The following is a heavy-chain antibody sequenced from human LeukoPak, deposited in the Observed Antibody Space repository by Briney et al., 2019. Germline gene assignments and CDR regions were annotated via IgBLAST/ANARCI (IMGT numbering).Heavy chain of an antibody. CDR1: GGSITNYY. Sequence: SETLSLTCTVSGGSITNYYWSWIRQPAGKGLEWIGRIYSSGSTNYNPSLKSRVTMSVDTSKNQISLKLTSVTAADTAVYYCARVQYTYGSGYFFDYWGQGILVTVSS. CDR3: ARVQYTYGSGYFFDY. J-gene: IGHJ4*02. D-gene: IGHD3-10*01. CDR2: IYSSGST. V-gene: IGHV4-4*07.